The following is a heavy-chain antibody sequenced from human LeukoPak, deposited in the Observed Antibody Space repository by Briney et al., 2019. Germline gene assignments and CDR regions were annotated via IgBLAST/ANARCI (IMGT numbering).Heavy chain of an antibody. V-gene: IGHV4-59*12. Sequence: SETLSLTCTVSGGSISSYYWSWIRQSPGKGLEWIGYMYHSGSTNYNPSLKSRVTISLDTSKNQVSLKLSSVTAADTAVYYCARGRIASGAYYYYMDVWGKGTTVTVSS. CDR1: GGSISSYY. CDR2: MYHSGST. CDR3: ARGRIASGAYYYYMDV. J-gene: IGHJ6*03. D-gene: IGHD2-21*01.